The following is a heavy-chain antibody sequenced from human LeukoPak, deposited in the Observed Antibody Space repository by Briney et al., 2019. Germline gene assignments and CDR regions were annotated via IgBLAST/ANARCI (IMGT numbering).Heavy chain of an antibody. CDR3: ARSSSGLPVN. CDR2: ISSSSSYI. Sequence: PGGALRLSRAASGFTFSSYSMNWVRQAPGKGLEWVSSISSSSSYIYYADSVKGRFIISRDNAKNSLYLQMNRLRAEDTAVYYCARSSSGLPVNWGQGTLVTVSS. D-gene: IGHD3-10*01. J-gene: IGHJ4*02. CDR1: GFTFSSYS. V-gene: IGHV3-21*01.